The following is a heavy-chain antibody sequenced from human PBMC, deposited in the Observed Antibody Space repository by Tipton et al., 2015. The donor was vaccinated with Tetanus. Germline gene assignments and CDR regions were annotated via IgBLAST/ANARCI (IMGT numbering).Heavy chain of an antibody. V-gene: IGHV4-31*03. D-gene: IGHD2-21*02. J-gene: IGHJ4*01. CDR3: ATVGLVTASVKY. CDR2: ISYTGTT. CDR1: GGSVRSGDFQ. Sequence: GLVKPSETLSLTCTVSGGSVRSGDFQWSWIRQHPGKGLDWIGYISYTGTTHYNPSLKSRVTISLDRSKNQFSLKLTSVTAADTAVYYCATVGLVTASVKYWGQGTLVTVSS.